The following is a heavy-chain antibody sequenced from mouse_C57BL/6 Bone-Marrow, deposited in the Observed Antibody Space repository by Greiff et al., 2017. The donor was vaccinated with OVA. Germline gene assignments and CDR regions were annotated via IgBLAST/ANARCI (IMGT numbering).Heavy chain of an antibody. CDR1: GFNIKDDY. CDR3: TTLYYEYDEAMDY. Sequence: VQLKESGAELVRPGASVKLSCTASGFNIKDDYMHWVKQRPEQGLEWIGWIDPENGDTEYASKFQGKATITADTSSNTAYLQLSSLTSEDTAVYYCTTLYYEYDEAMDYWGQGTSVTVSS. CDR2: IDPENGDT. V-gene: IGHV14-4*01. D-gene: IGHD2-4*01. J-gene: IGHJ4*01.